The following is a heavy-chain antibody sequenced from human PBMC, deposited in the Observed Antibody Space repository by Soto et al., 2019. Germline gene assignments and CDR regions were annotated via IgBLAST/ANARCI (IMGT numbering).Heavy chain of an antibody. CDR1: GGSISSGGYY. J-gene: IGHJ5*02. CDR2: IYYSGST. V-gene: IGHV4-31*03. D-gene: IGHD4-17*01. CDR3: ARAEVDYGNNWFDP. Sequence: SETLSLTCTVSGGSISSGGYYWSWIRQHPGEGLEWIGYIYYSGSTYYNPSLKSRVTISVDTSKNQFSLKLSSVTAADTAVYYCARAEVDYGNNWFDPWGQGTLVTVSS.